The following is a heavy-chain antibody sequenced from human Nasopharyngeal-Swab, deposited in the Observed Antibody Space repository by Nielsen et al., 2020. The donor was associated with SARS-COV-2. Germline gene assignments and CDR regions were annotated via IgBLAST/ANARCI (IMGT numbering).Heavy chain of an antibody. J-gene: IGHJ4*02. CDR1: GYTFSSYG. CDR3: ATYYYDSSGYLVVDY. D-gene: IGHD3-22*01. V-gene: IGHV1-18*01. Sequence: ASVKVSCKASGYTFSSYGYSWVRQAPGQGLEWMGWISAHNGNTNYAQKYQGRVTMTKDTSTSTAYMELRSLRSEDTAVYYCATYYYDSSGYLVVDYWGQGTLVTVSS. CDR2: ISAHNGNT.